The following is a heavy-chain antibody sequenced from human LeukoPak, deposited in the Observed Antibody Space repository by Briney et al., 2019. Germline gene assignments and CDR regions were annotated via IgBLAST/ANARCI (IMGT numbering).Heavy chain of an antibody. CDR1: GGSISSYY. Sequence: SETLSLTCTVSGGSISSYYWSWIRRPPGKGLEWIGYIYYTGGTNYNPSLKSRVTVSIDTSKNQFSLKLSSVTAADTAVYYCVSQNRYCSGDSCYYYFDYWGQGTLVTVSS. CDR3: VSQNRYCSGDSCYYYFDY. J-gene: IGHJ4*02. V-gene: IGHV4-59*01. CDR2: IYYTGGT. D-gene: IGHD2-15*01.